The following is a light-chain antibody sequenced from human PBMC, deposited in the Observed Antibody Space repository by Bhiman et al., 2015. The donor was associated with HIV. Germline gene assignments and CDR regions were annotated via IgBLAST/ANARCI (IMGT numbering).Light chain of an antibody. CDR1: KLGDRY. CDR3: QAWDSSTEV. V-gene: IGLV3-1*01. Sequence: SYELTQPPSVSVSPGQTASITCSGDKLGDRYAHWYQQKPGQSPVLVIYQDNKRPSGIPERFSGSNSGNTATLTISGTQATDEADYYCQAWDSSTEVFGTGTKVTV. J-gene: IGLJ1*01. CDR2: QDN.